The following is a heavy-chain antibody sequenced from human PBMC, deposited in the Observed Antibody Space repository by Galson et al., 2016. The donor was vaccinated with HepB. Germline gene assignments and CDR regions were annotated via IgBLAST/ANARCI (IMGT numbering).Heavy chain of an antibody. V-gene: IGHV1-69*06. D-gene: IGHD3-3*02. CDR3: ARGGPGISEYFQH. CDR1: GDNVSKYT. Sequence: SVKVSCKASGDNVSKYTISWVQQAPGQGLEWPGGIMPVFDTTNYSQKFQGRVTITADKSTSTAYMELNSLRSEDSALYYCARGGPGISEYFQHWGQGTLVTVSS. CDR2: IMPVFDTT. J-gene: IGHJ1*01.